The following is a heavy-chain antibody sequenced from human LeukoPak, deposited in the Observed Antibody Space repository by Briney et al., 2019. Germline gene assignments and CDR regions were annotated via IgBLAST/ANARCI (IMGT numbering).Heavy chain of an antibody. CDR2: IYYSGST. D-gene: IGHD2-2*01. CDR3: ARDNTLGYCSSTSCPHPGGAFDI. Sequence: SETLSLTCTVSGGSISSYYWSWIRQPPGKGLEWIGYIYYSGSTNYNPSLKSRVTIPVDTSKNQFSLKLSSVTAADTAVYYCARDNTLGYCSSTSCPHPGGAFDIWGQGTMVTVSS. J-gene: IGHJ3*02. V-gene: IGHV4-59*01. CDR1: GGSISSYY.